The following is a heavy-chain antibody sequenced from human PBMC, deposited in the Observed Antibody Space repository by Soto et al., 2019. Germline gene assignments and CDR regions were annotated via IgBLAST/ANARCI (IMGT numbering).Heavy chain of an antibody. J-gene: IGHJ4*02. CDR3: AKYMPLFGCLTYYYDTSGYYRLFDY. V-gene: IGHV3-30*18. D-gene: IGHD3-22*01. CDR1: GFTFSTYG. CDR2: ISNDGSNK. Sequence: QVQLVESGGGVAQPGRSLGLSCAASGFTFSTYGMHWVRQAPGKGLEWVAVISNDGSNKYYADTVKGRFTISRDNSKNTLYLQMNSLRAEDTAVYYCAKYMPLFGCLTYYYDTSGYYRLFDYWGQGTLVTVSS.